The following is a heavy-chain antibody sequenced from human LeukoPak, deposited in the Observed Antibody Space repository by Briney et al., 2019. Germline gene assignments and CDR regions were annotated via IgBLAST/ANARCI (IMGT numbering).Heavy chain of an antibody. V-gene: IGHV4-30-2*01. Sequence: PSETLSLTCAVSGGSISSGGYSWSWIRQPPGKGLEWIGYIYRSGSTYYNPSLKSRVTISVDRSKNQFSLKLSSVTAADTAVYYCASFNGSGSYYGDYWGQGTLVTVSS. CDR1: GGSISSGGYS. J-gene: IGHJ4*02. CDR2: IYRSGST. D-gene: IGHD3-10*01. CDR3: ASFNGSGSYYGDY.